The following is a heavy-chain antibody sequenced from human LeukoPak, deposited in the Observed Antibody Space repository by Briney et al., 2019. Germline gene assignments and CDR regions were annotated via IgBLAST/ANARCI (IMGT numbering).Heavy chain of an antibody. CDR2: ISYDGSEK. CDR3: VRDMEYYYDSSGLANDAFDI. J-gene: IGHJ3*02. D-gene: IGHD3-22*01. Sequence: GGSLRLSCAASGFTFSTYAMHWVRQAPGKGLEWVAVISYDGSEKYYAESVKGRFTIPRDNSKNTLYLHMNSLRAEDTAAYYCVRDMEYYYDSSGLANDAFDIWGQGTMVTVSS. V-gene: IGHV3-30*01. CDR1: GFTFSTYA.